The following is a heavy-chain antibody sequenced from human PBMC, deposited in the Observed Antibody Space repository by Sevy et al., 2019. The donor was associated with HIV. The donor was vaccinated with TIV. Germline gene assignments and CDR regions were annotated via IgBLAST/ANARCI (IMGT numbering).Heavy chain of an antibody. CDR2: IYPGDSDT. V-gene: IGHV5-51*01. CDR1: GYRFTSYW. Sequence: GESLKISCKGSGYRFTSYWIGWVRQMPGKGLEWMGIIYPGDSDTRYSPSFQGQVIISADKSINTAYLQWSSLKASDTAIYYWSRHDAHYCSRTCCYLYWGQGTLVTVSS. D-gene: IGHD2-2*01. J-gene: IGHJ4*02. CDR3: SRHDAHYCSRTCCYLY.